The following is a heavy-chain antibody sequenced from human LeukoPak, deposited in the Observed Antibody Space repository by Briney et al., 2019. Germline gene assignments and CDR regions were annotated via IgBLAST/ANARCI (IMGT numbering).Heavy chain of an antibody. CDR2: INWNGGST. D-gene: IGHD3-22*01. Sequence: GGSLRLSCAASGFTFDDYGMSWVRQAPGKGLEWVSGINWNGGSTGYADSVKGRFTISRDNAKNSLYLQMNSLRAEDTALYYCARANYYDSSGYPVPFDPWGREPWSPSPQ. V-gene: IGHV3-20*04. J-gene: IGHJ5*02. CDR1: GFTFDDYG. CDR3: ARANYYDSSGYPVPFDP.